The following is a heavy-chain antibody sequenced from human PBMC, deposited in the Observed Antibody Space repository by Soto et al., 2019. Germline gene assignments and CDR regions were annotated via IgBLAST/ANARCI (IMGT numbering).Heavy chain of an antibody. Sequence: QVQLVQSGAEVKKPGSSVKVSCKASGGTFSSYAISWVRQAPGQGLEWMGGIIPIFGTANYEQKFQGRVTITADESTSTAYMELSSLRSEDTAVYYCAREAGLRYYDSSGYSFDYWGQGTLVTVSS. CDR1: GGTFSSYA. CDR3: AREAGLRYYDSSGYSFDY. CDR2: IIPIFGTA. J-gene: IGHJ4*02. D-gene: IGHD3-22*01. V-gene: IGHV1-69*01.